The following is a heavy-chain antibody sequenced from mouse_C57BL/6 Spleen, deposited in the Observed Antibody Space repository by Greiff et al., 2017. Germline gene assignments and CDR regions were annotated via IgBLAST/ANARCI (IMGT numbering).Heavy chain of an antibody. V-gene: IGHV5-17*01. CDR3: ARDYDYVFDY. CDR2: ISSGSGNT. CDR1: GFTFSGYG. Sequence: EVTLVESGGGLVKPGGSLKLSCAASGFTFSGYGMSWVRQAPGKGLEWVAYISSGSGNTYYDDNVKGRVTLSRDNANNTLYLQMLSLRSEDTALYYCARDYDYVFDYWGQGTTLTVSS. D-gene: IGHD2-4*01. J-gene: IGHJ2*01.